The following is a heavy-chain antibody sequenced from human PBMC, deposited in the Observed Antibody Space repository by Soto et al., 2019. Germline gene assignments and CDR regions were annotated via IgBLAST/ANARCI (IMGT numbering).Heavy chain of an antibody. J-gene: IGHJ6*02. Sequence: PGESLKISCKASGHIFTLYWIGWVRQMPGKGLEWMGIIYPGDSDTRYSPSFQGQVTISADKSISTASLQWSSLKASDTAVYYCARQSPTPGYYYFSYGMDVWGQGTTVTVSS. D-gene: IGHD4-17*01. V-gene: IGHV5-51*01. CDR3: ARQSPTPGYYYFSYGMDV. CDR1: GHIFTLYW. CDR2: IYPGDSDT.